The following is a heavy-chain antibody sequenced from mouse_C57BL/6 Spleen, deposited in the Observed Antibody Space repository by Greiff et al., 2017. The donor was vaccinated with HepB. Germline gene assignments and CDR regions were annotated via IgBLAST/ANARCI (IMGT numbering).Heavy chain of an antibody. V-gene: IGHV1-50*01. Sequence: QVQLQQPGAELVKPGASVKLSCKASGYTFTSYWMQWVKQRPGQGLEWIGEIDPSDSYTNYNQKFKGKATLTVDTSSSTAYMQLSSLTSEDSAVYYCASRGGSSYGYFDYWGQGTTLTVSS. J-gene: IGHJ2*01. CDR1: GYTFTSYW. CDR3: ASRGGSSYGYFDY. D-gene: IGHD1-1*01. CDR2: IDPSDSYT.